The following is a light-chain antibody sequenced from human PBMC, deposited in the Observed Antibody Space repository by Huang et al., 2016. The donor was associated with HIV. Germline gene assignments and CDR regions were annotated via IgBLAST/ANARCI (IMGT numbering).Light chain of an antibody. CDR1: QGVYNSY. Sequence: EIVLTQSPVTLSLSPGEGASLSCRASQGVYNSYLAWYQQKPGQAPRLLIFGASNRATGVPHRFRGSESVTDFTLTISGLDPEDFAVYYCQQYGTLPYTFGQGTKLEI. CDR3: QQYGTLPYT. J-gene: IGKJ2*01. V-gene: IGKV3-20*01. CDR2: GAS.